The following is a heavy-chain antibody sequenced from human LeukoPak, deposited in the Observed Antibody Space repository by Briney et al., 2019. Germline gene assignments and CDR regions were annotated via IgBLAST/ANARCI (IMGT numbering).Heavy chain of an antibody. J-gene: IGHJ4*02. CDR2: MYYSGST. CDR1: GGSMSSYK. CDR3: ARARHRAAGDH. D-gene: IGHD6-25*01. V-gene: IGHV4-59*01. Sequence: PSETFSLTRTVSGGSMSSYKWNCFRQPPAKGLKWIGYMYYSGSTNYNPSLKSRVTISVDTSKNQFSLKLRSVTAADTAVYFCARARHRAAGDHWGQGTLVTVSS.